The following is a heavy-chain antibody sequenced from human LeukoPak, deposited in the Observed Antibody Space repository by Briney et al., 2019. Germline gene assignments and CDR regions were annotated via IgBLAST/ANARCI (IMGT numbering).Heavy chain of an antibody. V-gene: IGHV3-53*01. CDR1: GFTVSSNY. Sequence: PWGSLTLSCAASGFTVSSNYMSWVCQAPGKGLEWVSVIYSGASTYYADSVKGRFTISRDNSKDTLYLQMNSLRAEDTAVYYCAKSRSFDPWGQGTLVSASS. J-gene: IGHJ5*02. CDR2: IYSGAST. CDR3: AKSRSFDP.